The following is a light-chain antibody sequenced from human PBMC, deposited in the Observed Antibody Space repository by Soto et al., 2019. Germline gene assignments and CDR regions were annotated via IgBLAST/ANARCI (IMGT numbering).Light chain of an antibody. CDR2: GAS. CDR1: QSVGSN. V-gene: IGKV3D-15*01. J-gene: IGKJ2*01. CDR3: QQYNIWPPYT. Sequence: EIVMTQSPATLSVSPGERATVSCRASQSVGSNLAWYQQKPGQAPRLLIYGASTRASGIPARFTGSGSGTEFTLTISSLQSEDFSLYYCQQYNIWPPYTFGQGTNLDIK.